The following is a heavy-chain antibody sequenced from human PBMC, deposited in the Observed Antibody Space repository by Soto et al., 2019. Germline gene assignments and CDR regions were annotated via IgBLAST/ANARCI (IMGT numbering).Heavy chain of an antibody. Sequence: ASVKVSCKASGYTFTSYAMHWVRQAPGQRLEWMGWINAGNGNTKYSQKFQGRVTITRDTSASTAYMELSSLRSEDTAVYYCARVGAAAGPSYFDYWGQGNLVTVSS. CDR3: ARVGAAAGPSYFDY. D-gene: IGHD6-13*01. CDR1: GYTFTSYA. V-gene: IGHV1-3*01. CDR2: INAGNGNT. J-gene: IGHJ4*02.